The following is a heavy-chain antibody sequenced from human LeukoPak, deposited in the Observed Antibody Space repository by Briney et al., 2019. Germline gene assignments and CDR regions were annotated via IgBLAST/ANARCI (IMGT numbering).Heavy chain of an antibody. Sequence: ASVKVSCKASGYDLISYTIHWVRQAPGQRLEWMGWSNPGYGHSDYSQGFQGRVTISFDTSANTAYMELTSLTSEDTAVYFCARDISRGALGAYGPFDFWGQGTLVAVSS. CDR1: GYDLISYT. V-gene: IGHV1-3*01. CDR2: SNPGYGHS. D-gene: IGHD3-16*01. CDR3: ARDISRGALGAYGPFDF. J-gene: IGHJ4*02.